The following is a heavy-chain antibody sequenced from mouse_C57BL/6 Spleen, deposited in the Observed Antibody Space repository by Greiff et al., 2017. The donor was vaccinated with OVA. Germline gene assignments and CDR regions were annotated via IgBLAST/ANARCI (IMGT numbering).Heavy chain of an antibody. V-gene: IGHV1-61*01. CDR2: IYPSDSET. CDR3: AREGTTVVATDYFDY. Sequence: QVQLQQPGAELVRPGSSVKLSCKASGYTFTSYWMDWVKQRPGQGLEWIGNIYPSDSETHYNQKFKYKATLTVDKSSSTAYMQLSSLTSEDSAVYYCAREGTTVVATDYFDYWGQGTTLTVSS. D-gene: IGHD1-1*01. CDR1: GYTFTSYW. J-gene: IGHJ2*01.